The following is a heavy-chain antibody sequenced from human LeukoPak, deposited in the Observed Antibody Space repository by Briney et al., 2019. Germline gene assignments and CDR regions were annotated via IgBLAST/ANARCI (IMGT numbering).Heavy chain of an antibody. J-gene: IGHJ6*02. Sequence: GGSLRLSCAASGFTFSSYAMSWVLQAPGKGLEWVSAISGSGGSTYYADSVKGRFTISRDNSKNTLYLKMNSLRAEDTAVYYCAKDPWDYSSSWYGGYYYYGMDVWGQGTTVTVSS. CDR1: GFTFSSYA. D-gene: IGHD6-13*01. CDR2: ISGSGGST. V-gene: IGHV3-23*01. CDR3: AKDPWDYSSSWYGGYYYYGMDV.